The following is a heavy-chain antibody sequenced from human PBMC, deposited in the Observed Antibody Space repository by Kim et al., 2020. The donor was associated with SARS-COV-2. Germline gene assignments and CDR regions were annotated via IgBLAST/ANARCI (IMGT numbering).Heavy chain of an antibody. CDR2: ISGSGGST. J-gene: IGHJ4*02. V-gene: IGHV3-23*01. D-gene: IGHD3-10*01. Sequence: GGSLRLSCAASGFTFSSYAMSWVRQAPGKGLEWVSAISGSGGSTYYADSVKGRFTISRDNSKNTLYLQMNSLRAEDTAVYYCAKRVSGGVRGVIKPSWYFDYWGQGTLVTVSS. CDR3: AKRVSGGVRGVIKPSWYFDY. CDR1: GFTFSSYA.